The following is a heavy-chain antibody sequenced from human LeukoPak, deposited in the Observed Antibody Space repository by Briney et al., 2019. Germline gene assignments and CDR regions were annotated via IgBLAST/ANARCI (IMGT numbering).Heavy chain of an antibody. Sequence: PGVTLRLSCSASVLTFSSYSMHCVPQAPGKGLEYVSAISSNGGSTYYAESVKRRFTISRDNSKNTLYPQMSSLRAEDTAVYYCVRLRSMDVWGKGTTVTVSS. D-gene: IGHD4-17*01. CDR2: ISSNGGST. J-gene: IGHJ6*04. V-gene: IGHV3-64D*06. CDR3: VRLRSMDV. CDR1: VLTFSSYS.